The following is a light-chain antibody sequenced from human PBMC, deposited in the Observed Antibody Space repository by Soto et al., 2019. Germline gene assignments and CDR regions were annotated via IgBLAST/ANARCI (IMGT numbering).Light chain of an antibody. CDR3: QQYSTYTPRT. CDR1: QTISIW. V-gene: IGKV1-5*03. CDR2: KAS. J-gene: IGKJ1*01. Sequence: DIQMTQSPSTLSGSVGDRVTITCRASQTISIWLAWYQQKPGKAPKILIYKASSLESGVPSRFSGSGSGTEFILTISSLQPDDFATYYCQQYSTYTPRTFGQGTKVDIK.